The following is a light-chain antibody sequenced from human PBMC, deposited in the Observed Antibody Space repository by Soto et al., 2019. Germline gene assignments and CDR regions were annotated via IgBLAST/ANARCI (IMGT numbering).Light chain of an antibody. CDR3: QQYGSSSMYT. V-gene: IGKV3-20*01. Sequence: EIVLTQSPGTLSLSPGERATLSCRASQSVSSNYLVWYQQKPGRAPRLLIYGASSRATGIPDRFSGSGSGTDFTLTISRLEPEDFAVYYCQQYGSSSMYTFGQGTKLEIK. CDR1: QSVSSNY. J-gene: IGKJ2*01. CDR2: GAS.